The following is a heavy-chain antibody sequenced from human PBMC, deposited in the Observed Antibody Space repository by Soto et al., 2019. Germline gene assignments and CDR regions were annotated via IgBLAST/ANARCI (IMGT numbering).Heavy chain of an antibody. D-gene: IGHD6-6*01. J-gene: IGHJ4*02. CDR3: ARGGPYSSSEVDY. CDR2: VNGDGSST. Sequence: GGSLRLSCAASGFAFSSYWMHWVRQAPGKGLVWVSRVNGDGSSTSYADSVKGRFTISRDNAKNTLYLQMNSLRVEDTAVYYCARGGPYSSSEVDYWGQGTLVTVSS. CDR1: GFAFSSYW. V-gene: IGHV3-74*01.